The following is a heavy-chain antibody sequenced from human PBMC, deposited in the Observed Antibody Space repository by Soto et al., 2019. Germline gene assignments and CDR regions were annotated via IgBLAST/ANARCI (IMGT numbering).Heavy chain of an antibody. D-gene: IGHD3-10*01. V-gene: IGHV4-59*01. CDR3: ARADYYYGSGSFRVYFDY. CDR2: IYYSGST. J-gene: IGHJ4*02. CDR1: GGSISSYY. Sequence: SETLSLTCTVSGGSISSYYWSWIRQPPGKGLEWIGYIYYSGSTNYNPSLKSRVTISVDTSKNHFSLKLSSVTAADTALYYCARADYYYGSGSFRVYFDYWGQGTLVTVSS.